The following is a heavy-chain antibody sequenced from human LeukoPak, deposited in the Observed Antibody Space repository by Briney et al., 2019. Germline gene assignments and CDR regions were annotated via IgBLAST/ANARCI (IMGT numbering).Heavy chain of an antibody. CDR3: ARGDYYDSSAYDF. D-gene: IGHD3-22*01. CDR2: VYYSGNT. V-gene: IGHV4-59*01. Sequence: SETLSLTCTVSGASISNYYWNWIRQPPGKALEWIGFVYYSGNTNYNPSLKRRVTISVDTSKNQFSLKLTSVTAADTAVYYCARGDYYDSSAYDFWGQGTLVSVSS. J-gene: IGHJ4*02. CDR1: GASISNYY.